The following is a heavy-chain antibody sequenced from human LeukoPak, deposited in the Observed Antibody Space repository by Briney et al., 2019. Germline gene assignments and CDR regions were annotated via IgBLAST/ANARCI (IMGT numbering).Heavy chain of an antibody. D-gene: IGHD6-13*01. V-gene: IGHV3-9*01. CDR3: ARDRYSSSWDYLDY. CDR2: LNLNSDNK. Sequence: AGGSLSLFCAASGFNFDDYSMHWVRQAPGKGLEWVSWLNLNSDNKAYADSVKGRFTISRDNAKNSLYLQMNSLRAEDTALYYCARDRYSSSWDYLDYWGQGTLVTVSS. CDR1: GFNFDDYS. J-gene: IGHJ4*02.